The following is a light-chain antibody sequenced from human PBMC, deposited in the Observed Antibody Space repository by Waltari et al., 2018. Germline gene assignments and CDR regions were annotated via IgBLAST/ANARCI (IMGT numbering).Light chain of an antibody. CDR1: QSVSSK. Sequence: EIVMTQSPATLSVSPGERATLPCRGSQSVSSKLAWYQQKPGQAPRLLIYGSSTRATGIPARFSGSGSGTEFTLTISSLQSEDFAVYYCQQYNNWPRTFGQGTKVEI. J-gene: IGKJ1*01. V-gene: IGKV3-15*01. CDR2: GSS. CDR3: QQYNNWPRT.